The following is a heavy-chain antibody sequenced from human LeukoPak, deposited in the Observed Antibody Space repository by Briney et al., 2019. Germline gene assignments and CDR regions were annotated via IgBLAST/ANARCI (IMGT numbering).Heavy chain of an antibody. Sequence: SVKVSRKASGGTFSSYGITWVRQAPGQGLEWMGGIIPIFGTANYAQKFQGRVTITADKSTSTAYMELSSLRSGDTAMYYCARGTVQEYYYYYMDVWGKGTTVTVSS. CDR1: GGTFSSYG. D-gene: IGHD4-17*01. CDR3: ARGTVQEYYYYYMDV. J-gene: IGHJ6*03. CDR2: IIPIFGTA. V-gene: IGHV1-69*06.